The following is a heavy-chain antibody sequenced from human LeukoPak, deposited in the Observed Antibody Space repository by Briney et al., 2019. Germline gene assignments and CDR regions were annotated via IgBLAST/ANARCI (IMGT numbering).Heavy chain of an antibody. J-gene: IGHJ5*02. V-gene: IGHV1-18*01. D-gene: IGHD2-21*02. CDR2: ISAYNGNT. CDR3: ARDRRLVTAILNRWFDP. CDR1: GYTFTIYD. Sequence: ASVKVSFKASGYTFTIYDINWVRQATGQGVEWMGWISAYNGNTNYAQKLQGRVTMTTDTSTSTAYMELRSLRSDDTAVYYCARDRRLVTAILNRWFDPWGQGTLVIVSS.